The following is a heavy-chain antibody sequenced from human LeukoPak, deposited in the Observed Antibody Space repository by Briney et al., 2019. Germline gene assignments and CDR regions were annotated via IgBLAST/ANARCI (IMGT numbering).Heavy chain of an antibody. CDR3: AKDQWMEGAFDI. D-gene: IGHD2-2*03. V-gene: IGHV3-23*01. CDR1: GFTFSSYG. CDR2: ISGSGGST. J-gene: IGHJ3*02. Sequence: PGGSLRLSCAASGFTFSSYGMSWVRQAPGKGLEWVSAISGSGGSTYYADSVKGRFTISRDNSKNTLYLQMNSLRAEDTAVYYCAKDQWMEGAFDIWGQGTMVTVSS.